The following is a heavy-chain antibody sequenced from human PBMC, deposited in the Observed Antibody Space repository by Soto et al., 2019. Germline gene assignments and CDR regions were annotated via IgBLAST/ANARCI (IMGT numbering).Heavy chain of an antibody. J-gene: IGHJ4*02. CDR2: INSDGSST. V-gene: IGHV3-74*01. Sequence: GGSLRLSCAASGFTFSSYWMHWVLQAPGQGLVWVSRINSDGSSTSYADSVKGRFTISRDNAKNTLYLQMNSLRAEEKAIYYCARASGESYPGSRLFDSWGQGTRVTVSS. CDR1: GFTFSSYW. CDR3: ARASGESYPGSRLFDS. D-gene: IGHD3-10*01.